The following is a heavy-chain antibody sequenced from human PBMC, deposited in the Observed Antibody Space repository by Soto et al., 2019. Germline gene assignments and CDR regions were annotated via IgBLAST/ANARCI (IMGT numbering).Heavy chain of an antibody. CDR2: ISAYNGNT. Sequence: RASVKVSCKASGYTFTSYGISWVRQAPGQGLEWMGWISAYNGNTNYAQKLQGRVTMTTDTSTSTAYMELRSLRSDDTAVYYCARDPSYYGDYPRGTFDYWGQGTLVTVSS. J-gene: IGHJ4*02. CDR3: ARDPSYYGDYPRGTFDY. CDR1: GYTFTSYG. V-gene: IGHV1-18*01. D-gene: IGHD4-17*01.